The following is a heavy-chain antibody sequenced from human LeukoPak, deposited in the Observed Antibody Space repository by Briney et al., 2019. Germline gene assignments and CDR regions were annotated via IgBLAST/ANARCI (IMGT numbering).Heavy chain of an antibody. J-gene: IGHJ4*02. D-gene: IGHD6-19*01. CDR3: ARDESGWYSFDY. Sequence: ASVKVSCRASGYTFTGYYMHWVRQAPGQGLEWMGWINPNSGGTNYAQKFQGRVTMTRDTSISTAYMELSRLRSDDRAVYYCARDESGWYSFDYWGQGTLVTVSS. CDR1: GYTFTGYY. CDR2: INPNSGGT. V-gene: IGHV1-2*02.